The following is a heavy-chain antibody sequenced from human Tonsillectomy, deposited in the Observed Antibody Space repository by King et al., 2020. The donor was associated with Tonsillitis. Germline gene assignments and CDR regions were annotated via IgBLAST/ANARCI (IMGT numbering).Heavy chain of an antibody. Sequence: VQLVESGGGVVQPGRSLRLSCAASGFTFSRYGMHWVRQAPGKGLEWVAVISYDGSNKDYVDSVKGRFTISRDNSKNTVYLQVNSLRAEDTAVYYCARVPEIYYFDYWGHGTLVTVSS. CDR3: ARVPEIYYFDY. D-gene: IGHD1-14*01. V-gene: IGHV3-33*05. CDR1: GFTFSRYG. J-gene: IGHJ4*01. CDR2: ISYDGSNK.